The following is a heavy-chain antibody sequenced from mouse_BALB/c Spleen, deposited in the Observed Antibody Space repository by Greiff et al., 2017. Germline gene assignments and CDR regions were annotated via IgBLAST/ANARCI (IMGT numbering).Heavy chain of an antibody. Sequence: EVKLVESGGGLVKPGGSLKLSCAASGFAFSSYDMSWVRQTPEKRLEWVAYISSGGGSTYYPDTVKGRFTISRDNAKNTLYLQMSSLKSEDTAMYYCARHGSTMITTGFDYWGQGTTLTVSS. J-gene: IGHJ2*01. CDR1: GFAFSSYD. V-gene: IGHV5-12-1*01. D-gene: IGHD2-4*01. CDR2: ISSGGGST. CDR3: ARHGSTMITTGFDY.